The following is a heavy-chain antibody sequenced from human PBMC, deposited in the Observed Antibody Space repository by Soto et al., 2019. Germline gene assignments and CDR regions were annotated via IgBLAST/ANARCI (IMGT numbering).Heavy chain of an antibody. D-gene: IGHD5-12*01. CDR2: IYHSGTT. Sequence: SETLSLTCAVSGDSITSIYHWAWIRQPPGRVLEWVASIYHSGTTYYNPSLKSRVTISVDTSKNQFSLNLSSVTAADTAVYYCARDKLLVEMATSPRWFDPWGQGTLVTVSS. V-gene: IGHV4-38-2*02. J-gene: IGHJ5*02. CDR1: GDSITSIYH. CDR3: ARDKLLVEMATSPRWFDP.